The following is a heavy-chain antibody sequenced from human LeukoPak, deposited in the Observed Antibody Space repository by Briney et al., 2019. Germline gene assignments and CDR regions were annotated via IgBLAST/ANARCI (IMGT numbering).Heavy chain of an antibody. V-gene: IGHV3-7*03. CDR1: GFTFSSYW. J-gene: IGHJ4*02. CDR3: AREHDYGDYVTEYYFDY. Sequence: PGGSLGLSCAASGFTFSSYWMSWVRQAPGKGLEWVANIKQDGSEKYYVDSVKGRFTISRDNAKNSLYLQMNSLRAEDTAVYYCAREHDYGDYVTEYYFDYWGQGTLVTVSS. CDR2: IKQDGSEK. D-gene: IGHD4-17*01.